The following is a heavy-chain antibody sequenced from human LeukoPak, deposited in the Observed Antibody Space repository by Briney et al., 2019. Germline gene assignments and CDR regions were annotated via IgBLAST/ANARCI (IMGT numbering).Heavy chain of an antibody. J-gene: IGHJ6*03. Sequence: GSLRLSCAASGFTFSTYEIKWVRQAPGKGLEWLSHISTSGSSIHYADSVKGRFTISRDNAKNSLYLQMNSLRVEDTAVYYCARDATTELGTVYMDVWGKGTTVTISS. CDR2: ISTSGSSI. CDR3: ARDATTELGTVYMDV. CDR1: GFTFSTYE. V-gene: IGHV3-48*03. D-gene: IGHD4-17*01.